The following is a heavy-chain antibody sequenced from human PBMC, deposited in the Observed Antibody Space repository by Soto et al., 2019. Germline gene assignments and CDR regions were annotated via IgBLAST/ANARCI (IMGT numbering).Heavy chain of an antibody. D-gene: IGHD4-17*01. CDR3: AKTLRADYYYYGMDV. V-gene: IGHV3-23*01. CDR1: GFTFSSYA. CDR2: ISGSGGGT. Sequence: EVQLLESGGGLVQPGGSLRLSCAASGFTFSSYAMSWVRQAPGKGLEWVSAISGSGGGTYYADSVKGRFTISRDNSKTTLYLQMNSLRAENTAVYYCAKTLRADYYYYGMDVWGQGTTVTVSS. J-gene: IGHJ6*02.